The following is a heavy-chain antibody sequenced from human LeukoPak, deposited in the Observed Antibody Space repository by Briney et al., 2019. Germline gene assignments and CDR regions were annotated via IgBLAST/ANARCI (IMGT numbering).Heavy chain of an antibody. V-gene: IGHV1-2*02. J-gene: IGHJ5*02. D-gene: IGHD6-13*01. Sequence: ASVKVSCKASGYTFIAYYIHWVRQAPGQGLEWMGWINPNSGGTNYAQKFQGRVTMTRDTSISTAYMELSRLRSDDTAVYYCARSIAAAGTYWFDPWGQGTLVTVSS. CDR1: GYTFIAYY. CDR3: ARSIAAAGTYWFDP. CDR2: INPNSGGT.